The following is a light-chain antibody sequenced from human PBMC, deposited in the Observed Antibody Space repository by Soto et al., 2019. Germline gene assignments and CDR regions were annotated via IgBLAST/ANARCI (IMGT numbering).Light chain of an antibody. J-gene: IGLJ2*01. CDR1: MRDIGAYNL. CDR2: EVR. V-gene: IGLV2-14*03. Sequence: QSVLTQPASVSGSPGQSITISCAGTMRDIGAYNLVSWYQQHPGKAPQLIIYEVRNRPSGISFRFSGSKSANTASLTISGLQAEDEADYYCSSFASKSTLIFGGETKVTVL. CDR3: SSFASKSTLI.